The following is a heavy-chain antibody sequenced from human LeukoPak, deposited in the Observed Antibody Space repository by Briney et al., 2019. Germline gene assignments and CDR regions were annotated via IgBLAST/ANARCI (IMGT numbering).Heavy chain of an antibody. Sequence: KPSETLSLTCTVSGGSISSYYWSWIRQPPGRGLEWIGYIYYSGSTNYNPSLKSRVTISVDTSKNLFSLKLSSVTAADTAVYYCARDFCSSTSCYSGRAFDIWGQGTMVTVSS. CDR2: IYYSGST. V-gene: IGHV4-59*01. D-gene: IGHD2-2*02. CDR3: ARDFCSSTSCYSGRAFDI. J-gene: IGHJ3*02. CDR1: GGSISSYY.